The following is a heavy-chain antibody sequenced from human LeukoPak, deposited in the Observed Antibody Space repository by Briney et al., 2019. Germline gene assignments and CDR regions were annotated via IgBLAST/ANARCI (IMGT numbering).Heavy chain of an antibody. CDR3: ARRYNWGGDYFDY. D-gene: IGHD1-20*01. J-gene: IGHJ4*02. CDR1: AGSISDSF. Sequence: SETLSLTCTVSAGSISDSFWSWIRQPPGKGLEWIGYIYYTGSNSYNPSLRSRVTISVDTSRSQFSLKPRSVTAADTAMYYCARRYNWGGDYFDYWGQGTLVTVSS. CDR2: IYYTGSN. V-gene: IGHV4-59*12.